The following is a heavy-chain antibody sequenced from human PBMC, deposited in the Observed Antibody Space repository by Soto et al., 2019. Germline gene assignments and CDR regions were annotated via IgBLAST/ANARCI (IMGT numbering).Heavy chain of an antibody. Sequence: QVQLVQSGAEVKKPGSSVKVSCKASGGTFSSYTISWVRQAPGQGLEWMGRIIPILGIANYAQKFQGRVTITADKPTSTAYMELSSLRSEDTAVYYCARALTYYYDSSGLGVSYWGQGPLVTVSS. CDR1: GGTFSSYT. CDR3: ARALTYYYDSSGLGVSY. J-gene: IGHJ4*02. V-gene: IGHV1-69*02. CDR2: IIPILGIA. D-gene: IGHD3-22*01.